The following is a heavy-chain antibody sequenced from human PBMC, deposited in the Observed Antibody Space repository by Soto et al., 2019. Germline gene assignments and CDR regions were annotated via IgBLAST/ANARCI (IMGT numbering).Heavy chain of an antibody. Sequence: GGSLRLSCAASGFTFDDYAMHWVRQAPGKGLEWFSHISGDGGSTYYADSVKGRFTISRDNSKNSLYLQMNSLRTEDTALYYCAKSLYSSGWYHNFDYWGQGTLVTVSS. J-gene: IGHJ4*02. CDR2: ISGDGGST. D-gene: IGHD6-19*01. CDR3: AKSLYSSGWYHNFDY. CDR1: GFTFDDYA. V-gene: IGHV3-43*02.